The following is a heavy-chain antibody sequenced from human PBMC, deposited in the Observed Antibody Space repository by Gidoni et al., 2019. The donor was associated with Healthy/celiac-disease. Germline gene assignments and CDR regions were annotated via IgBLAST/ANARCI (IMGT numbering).Heavy chain of an antibody. D-gene: IGHD6-13*01. CDR2: IYQSGST. Sequence: QVQLQESGPGLVQPSGTLSLTCAVSGGSISSSNWWSWVRQPPGQGLEWIGEIYQSGSTNYNPSLKSRVTISVDKSKNQFSLKLSSVTAADTAVYYCARLAAAGTIYYYYYMDVWGKGTTVTVSS. CDR1: GGSISSSNW. J-gene: IGHJ6*03. CDR3: ARLAAAGTIYYYYYMDV. V-gene: IGHV4-4*02.